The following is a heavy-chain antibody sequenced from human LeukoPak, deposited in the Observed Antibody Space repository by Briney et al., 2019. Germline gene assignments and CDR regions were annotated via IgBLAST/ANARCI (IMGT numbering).Heavy chain of an antibody. J-gene: IGHJ5*02. D-gene: IGHD6-19*01. V-gene: IGHV2-5*02. CDR2: IYWDGDT. CDR3: AHRRSSSGWYGGGWFDP. CDR1: RFSLSTSGVG. Sequence: SGPTLVNPTQTLTLTCTFSRFSLSTSGVGVGWIRQPPVKALEWLALIYWDGDTRYSPSLKSRLTVTKDTSKNQVVLTMTNMDPVDTATYYCAHRRSSSGWYGGGWFDPWGQGTLVTVSS.